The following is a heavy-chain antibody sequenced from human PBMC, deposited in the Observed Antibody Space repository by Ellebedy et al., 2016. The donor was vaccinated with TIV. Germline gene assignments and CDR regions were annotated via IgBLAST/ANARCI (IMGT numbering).Heavy chain of an antibody. V-gene: IGHV7-4-1*02. CDR1: GYTFTTYA. D-gene: IGHD6-19*01. Sequence: AASVKVSCKASGYTFTTYALNWVRQAPGQGLEWMGWINTLTGNPTFAQGFTGRFVFSLDTSVSTAYLQLISLKAEDTAVYYCARGALGSGWSAFDYWGQGTLVTVSS. J-gene: IGHJ4*02. CDR3: ARGALGSGWSAFDY. CDR2: INTLTGNP.